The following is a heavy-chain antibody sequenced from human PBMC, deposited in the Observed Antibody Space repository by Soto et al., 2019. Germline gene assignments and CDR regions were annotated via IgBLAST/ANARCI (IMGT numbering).Heavy chain of an antibody. CDR2: FDPEDGET. Sequence: ASVKVSCKASGYSFATYGFSWVRQAPGKGLEWMGGFDPEDGETIYAKKLQGRVTMTEDTSTDTAYMELSSLRSEDTAVYYCATDTYYYDSSGYYDYWGQGTLVTVSS. CDR3: ATDTYYYDSSGYYDY. V-gene: IGHV1-24*01. D-gene: IGHD3-22*01. CDR1: GYSFATYG. J-gene: IGHJ4*02.